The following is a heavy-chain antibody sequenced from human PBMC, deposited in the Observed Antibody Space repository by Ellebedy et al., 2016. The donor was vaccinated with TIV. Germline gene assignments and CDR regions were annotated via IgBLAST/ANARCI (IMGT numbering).Heavy chain of an antibody. V-gene: IGHV1-69*04. CDR3: AREVIGADGIQPNYDS. D-gene: IGHD6-13*01. J-gene: IGHJ4*02. CDR2: IIPILGIA. Sequence: ASVKVSCKASRDTFINYYIDWVRQAPGQGLEWMGRIIPILGIANYAQKFQGRVTITRDTSASTAYMELSSLRSEDTAVYYCAREVIGADGIQPNYDSWGQGSLVTVSS. CDR1: RDTFINYY.